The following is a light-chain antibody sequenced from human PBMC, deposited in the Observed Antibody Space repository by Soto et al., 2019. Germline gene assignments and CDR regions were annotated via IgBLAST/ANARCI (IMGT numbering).Light chain of an antibody. V-gene: IGLV9-49*01. CDR2: VGTGGIVG. J-gene: IGLJ2*01. Sequence: QPVLTQPPSASASLGASVTLTCTLSSGYSNYKVDWYQQRPGKGHRFVMRVGTGGIVGSKGDGIPDRFSVLGSGLNRYLTIKNIQEEDESDYHCGADHGSGSNFVVFGGGTKVTVL. CDR1: SGYSNYK. CDR3: GADHGSGSNFVV.